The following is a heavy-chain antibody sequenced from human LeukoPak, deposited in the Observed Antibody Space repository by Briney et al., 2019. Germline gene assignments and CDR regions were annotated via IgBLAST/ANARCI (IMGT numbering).Heavy chain of an antibody. CDR1: GFTFSSYS. CDR3: ARAVMGPRYYYGMDV. Sequence: PGGSLRLSCAASGFTFSSYSMSWVRQAPGKGLEWVSSISSSSSYIYYADSVKGRFTISRDNAKNSLYLQMNSLRAEDTAVYYCARAVMGPRYYYGMDVWGQGTTVTVSS. J-gene: IGHJ6*02. D-gene: IGHD2-21*01. CDR2: ISSSSSYI. V-gene: IGHV3-21*01.